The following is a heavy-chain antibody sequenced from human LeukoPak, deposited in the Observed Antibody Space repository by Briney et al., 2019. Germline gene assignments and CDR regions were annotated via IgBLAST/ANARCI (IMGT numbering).Heavy chain of an antibody. J-gene: IGHJ4*02. V-gene: IGHV4-34*01. D-gene: IGHD6-13*01. Sequence: SETLSLTCAVYGGSFSGYYWSWIRQPPGKGLEWIGEIYHSGSTNYNPSLKSRVTISVDKSKNQFSLKLSSVTAADTAVYYCARGGEQLAYFDYWGQGTLVTVSS. CDR2: IYHSGST. CDR1: GGSFSGYY. CDR3: ARGGEQLAYFDY.